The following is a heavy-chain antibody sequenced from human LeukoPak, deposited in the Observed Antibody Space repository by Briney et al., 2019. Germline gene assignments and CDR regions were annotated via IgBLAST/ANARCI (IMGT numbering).Heavy chain of an antibody. J-gene: IGHJ4*02. Sequence: GGSLRLSCAASGFTFSSYAMSWVRQAPGKGLEWVSAISGSGGSTYYADSVKGRFTISRDNSKNTLYLQMNSLRAEDTAVYYCAKAGHNWNDAYAYFDYWGQGTLVTVSS. CDR1: GFTFSSYA. CDR3: AKAGHNWNDAYAYFDY. D-gene: IGHD1-20*01. CDR2: ISGSGGST. V-gene: IGHV3-23*01.